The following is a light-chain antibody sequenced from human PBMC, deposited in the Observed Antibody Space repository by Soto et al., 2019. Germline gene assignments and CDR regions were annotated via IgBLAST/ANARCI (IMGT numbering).Light chain of an antibody. CDR3: QHYDSAPMWT. J-gene: IGKJ1*01. V-gene: IGKV3-20*01. CDR1: QSVGDTY. CDR2: STS. Sequence: EIVLTQSPGTLSLSPGERATLSCRASQSVGDTYLAWYQQKPGQAPRLLMYSTSIRATGIPDRFSGSGSGTDFTLTISRLDPEDFAVYYCQHYDSAPMWTFGQGTKVEIK.